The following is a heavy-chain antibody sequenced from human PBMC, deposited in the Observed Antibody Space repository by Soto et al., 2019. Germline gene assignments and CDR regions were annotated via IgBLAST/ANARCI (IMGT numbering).Heavy chain of an antibody. CDR1: GFTFSTSE. Sequence: GGSLRLSCAASGFTFSTSEMYWVRQAPGKGLEWVSYIHPSGQPIFYADSVKGRFTISRDNSKNTVYLQMNSLRAEDTAVYYCAKDYSTVTTDPLSVVLFDYWGQGALVTVSS. J-gene: IGHJ4*02. CDR2: IHPSGQPI. CDR3: AKDYSTVTTDPLSVVLFDY. V-gene: IGHV3-48*03. D-gene: IGHD4-17*01.